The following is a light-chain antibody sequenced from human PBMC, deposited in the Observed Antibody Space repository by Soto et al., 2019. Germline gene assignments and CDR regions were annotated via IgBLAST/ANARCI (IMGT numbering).Light chain of an antibody. Sequence: DIQMTQSPSSVSASVGDRVTITCRASQSISNWLAWYQQKPGTVPKLLIYAASSSQSGVPSRFCGSGAGTEFTLTITSLQPEDFGTYYCQQGGSLPITFGQGTRLEIK. J-gene: IGKJ5*01. CDR2: AAS. CDR3: QQGGSLPIT. CDR1: QSISNW. V-gene: IGKV1-12*01.